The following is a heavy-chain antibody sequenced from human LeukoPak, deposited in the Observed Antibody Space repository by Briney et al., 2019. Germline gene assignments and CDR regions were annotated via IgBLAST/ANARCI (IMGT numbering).Heavy chain of an antibody. CDR2: ISGSGGRT. CDR1: GFTFSRYG. CDR3: AKGDFYGSGRDYYYYMDV. J-gene: IGHJ6*03. D-gene: IGHD3-10*01. V-gene: IGHV3-23*01. Sequence: PGGTLRLSCAASGFTFSRYGMSWVRQAPGKGLEWVSAISGSGGRTYYADSVKGRFTISRDNPKNTLYLQMNSLRAEDTAVYNCAKGDFYGSGRDYYYYMDVWGKGTTVTISS.